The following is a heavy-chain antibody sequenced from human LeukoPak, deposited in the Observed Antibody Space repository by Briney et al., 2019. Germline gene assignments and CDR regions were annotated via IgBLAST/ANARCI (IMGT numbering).Heavy chain of an antibody. D-gene: IGHD2-21*02. CDR1: GYTFTSYY. CDR2: INPSGGST. Sequence: ASVKVSCKASGYTFTSYYMHWVRQAPGQGLEWMGIINPSGGSTSYAQKFQGRVTMTRDMSTSTAYMELSSLRSEDTAVYYCARGGGISCGGDCYSGKQYYFDYWGQGTLVTVSS. CDR3: ARGGGISCGGDCYSGKQYYFDY. J-gene: IGHJ4*02. V-gene: IGHV1-46*01.